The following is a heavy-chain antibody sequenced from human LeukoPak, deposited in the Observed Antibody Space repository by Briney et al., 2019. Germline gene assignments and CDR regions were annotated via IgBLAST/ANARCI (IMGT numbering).Heavy chain of an antibody. J-gene: IGHJ4*02. D-gene: IGHD6-19*01. CDR3: AKVGGWYGELYYFDY. Sequence: GGSLRLSCAASGFTFSSYGMHWVRQAPGKGLEWVAVISYDGSNKYYADSVKGRFTISRDNSKNTLYLQMNSLRAEDTAVYYCAKVGGWYGELYYFDYWGQGTLVTVSS. V-gene: IGHV3-30*18. CDR2: ISYDGSNK. CDR1: GFTFSSYG.